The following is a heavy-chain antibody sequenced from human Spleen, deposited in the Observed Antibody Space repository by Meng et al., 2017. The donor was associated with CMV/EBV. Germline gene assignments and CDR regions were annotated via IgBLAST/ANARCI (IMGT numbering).Heavy chain of an antibody. Sequence: GGSLRLSCVASGFTFSNFAMSWVRQAPGKGLEWVAFIQYDGSDKFYADSVKGRFTISRDNSKNRLYMQMNNLTTDDTAIYYCAKDFGWTESLWGQGTVVTVSS. V-gene: IGHV3-30*02. CDR2: IQYDGSDK. J-gene: IGHJ3*01. CDR1: GFTFSNFA. CDR3: AKDFGWTESL. D-gene: IGHD3-3*01.